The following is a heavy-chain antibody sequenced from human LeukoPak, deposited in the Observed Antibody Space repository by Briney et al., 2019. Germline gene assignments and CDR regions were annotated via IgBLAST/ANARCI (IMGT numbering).Heavy chain of an antibody. CDR2: IIPIFGTA. D-gene: IGHD2-2*01. CDR3: ARGVVPAAMDYYFDY. J-gene: IGHJ4*02. V-gene: IGHV1-69*13. CDR1: GYTFTSYG. Sequence: ASVKVSCKASGYTFTSYGISWVRQAPGQGLEWMGGIIPIFGTANYAQKFQGRVTITADESTSTAYMELSSLRSEDTAVYYCARGVVPAAMDYYFDYWGQGTLVTVSS.